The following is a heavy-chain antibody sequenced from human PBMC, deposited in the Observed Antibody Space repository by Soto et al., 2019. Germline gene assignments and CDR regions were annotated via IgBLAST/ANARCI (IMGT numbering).Heavy chain of an antibody. CDR3: ARGYRGGSYQPNDY. Sequence: QVQLQQWGAGLLKPSETLSLTCAVYGGSFSGYYWSWIRQPPGKGLEWIGEINHSGSTNYNPSLKSRVTISVDTSKNQFALKRGSVTAADTAVYYCARGYRGGSYQPNDYWGQGTLVTVSS. J-gene: IGHJ4*02. CDR2: INHSGST. D-gene: IGHD1-26*01. V-gene: IGHV4-34*01. CDR1: GGSFSGYY.